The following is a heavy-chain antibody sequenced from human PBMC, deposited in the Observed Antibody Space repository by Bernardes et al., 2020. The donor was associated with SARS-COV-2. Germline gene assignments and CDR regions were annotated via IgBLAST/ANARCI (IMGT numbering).Heavy chain of an antibody. J-gene: IGHJ3*02. Sequence: GGSLRLSCAASGFSFTSYAMIWIRQAPGKGLEWVSSIDNSGGVTYYADSVKGRFTISRDNAENSVYLQMNSLRAEDTAVYHCARVYSWVDAFDIWGQGTMVTVSS. D-gene: IGHD1-26*01. CDR1: GFSFTSYA. V-gene: IGHV3-21*01. CDR2: IDNSGGVT. CDR3: ARVYSWVDAFDI.